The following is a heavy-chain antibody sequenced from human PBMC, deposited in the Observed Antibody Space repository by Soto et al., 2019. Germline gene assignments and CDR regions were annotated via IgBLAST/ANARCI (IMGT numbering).Heavy chain of an antibody. CDR1: VGSVSNNNW. Sequence: QVQLQESGPGLVKPSGTLSLSCAVSVGSVSNNNWWGWVRRSPGNGLEWIGEIHHSGGTSYNPSLESRATLSVDKSKNELSLRLNYVTAADTAVYYCTKNSAYALDYWGLGILVTVSS. V-gene: IGHV4-4*02. D-gene: IGHD5-12*01. CDR2: IHHSGGT. CDR3: TKNSAYALDY. J-gene: IGHJ4*02.